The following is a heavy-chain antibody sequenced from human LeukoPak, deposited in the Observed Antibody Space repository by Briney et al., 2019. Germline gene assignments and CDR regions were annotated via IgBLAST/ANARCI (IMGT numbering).Heavy chain of an antibody. CDR2: ISGSGGST. CDR3: ASSLPGVPQYNWNPTCDYYYYMDV. J-gene: IGHJ6*03. D-gene: IGHD1-20*01. CDR1: GFTFSSYA. Sequence: GGSLRLSCAAPGFTFSSYAMSWVRQAPGKGLEWVSAISGSGGSTYYADSVKGRFTISRDNPKNTLYLQMSSLRSEDTAVYYCASSLPGVPQYNWNPTCDYYYYMDVWGKGTTVTACS. V-gene: IGHV3-23*01.